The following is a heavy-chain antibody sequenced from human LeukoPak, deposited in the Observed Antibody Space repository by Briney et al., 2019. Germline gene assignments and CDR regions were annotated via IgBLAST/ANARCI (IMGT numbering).Heavy chain of an antibody. V-gene: IGHV3-74*01. CDR2: IHSDGGTT. J-gene: IGHJ4*02. D-gene: IGHD3-3*02. CDR1: GFTFSDYW. Sequence: PGGSLRLSCAASGFTFSDYWIHWVRRAPGKGLVWVSLIHSDGGTTNYADSVKGRFTMSRDNAKNMVYLQMNSLRVEDTAVYYCARDIYSIAEWGQGTLVTVSS. CDR3: ARDIYSIAE.